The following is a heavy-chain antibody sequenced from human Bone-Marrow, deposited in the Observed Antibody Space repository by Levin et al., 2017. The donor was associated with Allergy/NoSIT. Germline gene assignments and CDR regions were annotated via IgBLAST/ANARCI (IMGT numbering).Heavy chain of an antibody. J-gene: IGHJ5*02. CDR2: IYYRGST. CDR3: ARGGDYYGSGDNWFDP. D-gene: IGHD3-10*01. V-gene: IGHV4-59*02. CDR1: GGSVSSYY. Sequence: LSQTLSLTCTVSGGSVSSYYWSWIRQPPGKGLEWIGYIYYRGSTNYNPSLKSRVTISVDTSKNQFSLKLSSVTAADTAVYYCARGGDYYGSGDNWFDPWGQGTLVTVSS.